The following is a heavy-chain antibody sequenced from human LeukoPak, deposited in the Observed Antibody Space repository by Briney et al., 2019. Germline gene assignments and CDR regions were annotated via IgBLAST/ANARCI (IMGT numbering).Heavy chain of an antibody. V-gene: IGHV3-7*01. CDR3: AKAGYGSGSSSSDQ. J-gene: IGHJ4*02. CDR2: IKQDGSEK. D-gene: IGHD3-10*01. CDR1: GFTFSDYW. Sequence: GGSLRLSCAASGFTFSDYWMSWVRQAPGKGLEWVANIKQDGSEKYYVDSVKGRFTISRDNAKNSLHLQMNTLRAEDTAVYYCAKAGYGSGSSSSDQWGQGTLVTVSS.